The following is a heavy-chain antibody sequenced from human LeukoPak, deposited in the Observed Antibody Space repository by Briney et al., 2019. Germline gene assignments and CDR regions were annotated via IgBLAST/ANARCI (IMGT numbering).Heavy chain of an antibody. CDR2: IRYDGSNK. CDR3: ARAKYYYDSSGYYYEKIPYYFDY. J-gene: IGHJ4*02. D-gene: IGHD3-22*01. CDR1: GFTFSSYG. V-gene: IGHV3-30*02. Sequence: GGSLRLSCAASGFTFSSYGMHWVRQAPGKGLEWVAFIRYDGSNKYYADSVKGRFTISRDNSKNTLYLQMNSLRAEDTAVYYCARAKYYYDSSGYYYEKIPYYFDYWGQGTLVTVSS.